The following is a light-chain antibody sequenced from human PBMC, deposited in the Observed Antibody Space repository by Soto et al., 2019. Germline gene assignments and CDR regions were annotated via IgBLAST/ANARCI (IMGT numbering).Light chain of an antibody. Sequence: DIQMTQSPSTLSASVGDRVTITCRASQSISTWLAWYQQEPGKAPKLLIHKASSLQSGVPSRFSGSGSGTDFTPTTSSLDPDDFALYNCQQRSTWPPGYTLGQGTKLEIK. CDR2: KAS. CDR1: QSISTW. V-gene: IGKV1-5*03. J-gene: IGKJ2*01. CDR3: QQRSTWPPGYT.